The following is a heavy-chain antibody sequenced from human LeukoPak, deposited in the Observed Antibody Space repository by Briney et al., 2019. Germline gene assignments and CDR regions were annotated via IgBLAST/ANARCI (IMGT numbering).Heavy chain of an antibody. CDR1: RGSIISSRLY. CDR2: IYYSGST. CDR3: ARLGGYSGYDLYY. J-gene: IGHJ4*02. V-gene: IGHV4-39*07. D-gene: IGHD5-12*01. Sequence: SETLSLTCSVSRGSIISSRLYWGWIRQPPRKGLEWIGSIYYSGSTYYNPSLKSRVTISLDTSKNQFSLKLTSVTAADTAVYYCARLGGYSGYDLYYRGQGTLVTVSS.